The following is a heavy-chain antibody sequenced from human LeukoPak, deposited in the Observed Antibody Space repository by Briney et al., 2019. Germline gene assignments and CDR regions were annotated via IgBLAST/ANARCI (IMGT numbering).Heavy chain of an antibody. V-gene: IGHV1-2*02. CDR2: VHPNTDNK. D-gene: IGHD4-17*01. Sequence: TSVTVTRKASGYTFIDFYFHWLRQAPGQGLEGMGCVHPNTDNKNFAQNFHARVILPSDTPSNKVYVTVNRLSENDTAKYYSSCWVTTVKRPDWYFDLWGRGTLVTVSS. J-gene: IGHJ2*01. CDR1: GYTFIDFY. CDR3: SCWVTTVKRPDWYFDL.